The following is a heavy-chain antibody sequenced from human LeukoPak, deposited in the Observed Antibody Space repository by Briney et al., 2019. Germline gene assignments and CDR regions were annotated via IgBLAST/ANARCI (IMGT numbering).Heavy chain of an antibody. Sequence: GGSLRLSCAASGFTFSSYAMSWVRQAPGKGLEWVSAVSDIGRSTYYADSVKGRFTISRDNSKNTLYLHMNSLRAEDTAVYYCAKVRPMSIAALWFFDFWGHGSLVSVSS. D-gene: IGHD6-6*01. CDR2: VSDIGRST. V-gene: IGHV3-23*01. CDR1: GFTFSSYA. J-gene: IGHJ4*01. CDR3: AKVRPMSIAALWFFDF.